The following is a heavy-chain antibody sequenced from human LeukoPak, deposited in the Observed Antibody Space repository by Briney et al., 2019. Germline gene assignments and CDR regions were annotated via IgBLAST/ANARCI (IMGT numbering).Heavy chain of an antibody. J-gene: IGHJ4*02. D-gene: IGHD3-16*01. CDR1: GGSFSGYY. CDR2: INHSGST. CDR3: ASLIPTLYFDY. Sequence: SETLSLTCAVYGGSFSGYYWGWIRQPPGKGLEWIGEINHSGSTNYNPSLKSRVTISVDTSKNQFSLKLSSVTAADTAVYYCASLIPTLYFDYWGQGTLVTVSS. V-gene: IGHV4-34*01.